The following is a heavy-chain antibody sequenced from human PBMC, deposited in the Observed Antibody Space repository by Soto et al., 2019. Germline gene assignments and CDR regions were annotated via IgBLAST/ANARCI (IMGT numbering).Heavy chain of an antibody. CDR2: IIPILGIA. CDR1: GGTFSSYT. J-gene: IGHJ6*03. V-gene: IGHV1-69*02. Sequence: ASVKVSCKASGGTFSSYTISWVRQAPGQGLEWMGRIIPILGIANYAQKFQGRVTITADKSTSTAYMELSSLRSEDTAVYYCARSYCSSTSCYYYMDVWGKGTTVTVSS. CDR3: ARSYCSSTSCYYYMDV. D-gene: IGHD2-2*01.